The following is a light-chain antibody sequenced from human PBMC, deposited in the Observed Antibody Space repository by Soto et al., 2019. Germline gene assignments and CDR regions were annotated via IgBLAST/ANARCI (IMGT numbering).Light chain of an antibody. V-gene: IGKV1-5*03. J-gene: IGKJ1*01. CDR2: KAS. Sequence: DIQMTQSPSTLSASVGDSVSITCRASQSIYTWMAWYQQKPGKAPKLLIYKASTLESGVPSRFSASGSGTEFTLTISSLQPDDCGTYYCQQYTTHYLTFGQGTKVDIK. CDR1: QSIYTW. CDR3: QQYTTHYLT.